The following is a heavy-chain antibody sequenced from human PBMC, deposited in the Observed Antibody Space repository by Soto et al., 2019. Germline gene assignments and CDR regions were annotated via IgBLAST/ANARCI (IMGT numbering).Heavy chain of an antibody. CDR1: GYTFTSYA. J-gene: IGHJ4*02. CDR3: ARAVDGYNYSDY. Sequence: GASVKVSCKASGYTFTSYAMHWVRQAPGQRLEWMGWINAGNGNTKYSQKFQGRVTITRDTSASTAYMELSSLRSEDSAVYYCARAVDGYNYSDYWGQGTLVTVS. V-gene: IGHV1-3*01. D-gene: IGHD5-12*01. CDR2: INAGNGNT.